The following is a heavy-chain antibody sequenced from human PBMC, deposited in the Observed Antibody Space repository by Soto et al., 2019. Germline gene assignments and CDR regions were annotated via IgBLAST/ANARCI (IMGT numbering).Heavy chain of an antibody. D-gene: IGHD3-22*01. CDR1: GYSFISHY. CDR3: AKNYYDSSGPDY. V-gene: IGHV1-46*01. CDR2: IHPAGINT. Sequence: ASVKVSCKAFGYSFISHYMHWVRQAPGQGLEWMGTIHPAGINTAYAQKFQGRVTMTTDTSTSTAYMELSSLRSEDTAVYYCAKNYYDSSGPDYWGQGTLVTVSS. J-gene: IGHJ4*02.